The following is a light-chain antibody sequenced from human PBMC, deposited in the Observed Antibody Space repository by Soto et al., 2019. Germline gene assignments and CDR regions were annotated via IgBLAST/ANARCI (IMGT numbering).Light chain of an antibody. J-gene: IGKJ1*01. CDR2: GAS. Sequence: EIVLTQSPATLSLSPGEGATLSCRASQSVTNSYLAWYQQKPGQAPRLLIYGASSRATGIPDRFSGSGSGADYTLTISRLEPEDSAVYYCQQYGYSFWTFGQGTKVDIK. CDR3: QQYGYSFWT. V-gene: IGKV3-20*01. CDR1: QSVTNSY.